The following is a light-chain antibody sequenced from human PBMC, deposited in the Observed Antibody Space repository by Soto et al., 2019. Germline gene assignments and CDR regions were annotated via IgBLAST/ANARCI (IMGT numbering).Light chain of an antibody. CDR1: SSDVGGYNY. CDR3: SSYSGTNNVV. CDR2: EVT. V-gene: IGLV2-8*01. Sequence: QSALTQPPSASGSPGQSVTTSCTGTSSDVGGYNYVSWYQQHPGKAPKLIIYEVTKRPSGVPDRFSGSKSGNTASLTAAGLQAADEADYYCSSYSGTNNVVFGGGTKLTVL. J-gene: IGLJ2*01.